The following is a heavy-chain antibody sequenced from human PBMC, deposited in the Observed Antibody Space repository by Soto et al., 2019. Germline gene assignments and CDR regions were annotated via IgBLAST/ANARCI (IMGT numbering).Heavy chain of an antibody. J-gene: IGHJ6*02. CDR2: IIPIFGTA. CDR3: ASGWVRFRGGKYYYYGMDV. Sequence: QVQLVQSGAEVKKPGSSVKVSCKASGGTFSSYAISWVRQAPGQGLEWMGGIIPIFGTANYAQKFQGRVTITADESTSTAYMELSSLRSEDTAVYYCASGWVRFRGGKYYYYGMDVWGQGTTVTVSS. D-gene: IGHD5-12*01. CDR1: GGTFSSYA. V-gene: IGHV1-69*01.